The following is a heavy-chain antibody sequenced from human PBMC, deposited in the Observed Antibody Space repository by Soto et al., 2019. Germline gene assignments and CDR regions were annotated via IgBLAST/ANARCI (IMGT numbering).Heavy chain of an antibody. D-gene: IGHD2-2*02. J-gene: IGHJ5*02. CDR2: VDPSDSYT. CDR3: ARGPRMAPYYCSSTSCYIRSGWFDP. V-gene: IGHV5-10-1*01. CDR1: GYNFSNYY. Sequence: PGESLKISCEGSGYNFSNYYISWVRHLPGKGLEWMGRVDPSDSYTNYSPSFQGHVSISADMSITTAFLLLRSLKASDSGMYYCARGPRMAPYYCSSTSCYIRSGWFDPWGQGTLVTVSS.